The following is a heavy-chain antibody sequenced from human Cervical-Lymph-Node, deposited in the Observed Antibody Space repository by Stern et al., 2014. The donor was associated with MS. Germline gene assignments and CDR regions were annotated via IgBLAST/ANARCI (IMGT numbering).Heavy chain of an antibody. CDR3: AKGMTTDFYYGMDV. Sequence: VQLVESGGGLVQPGRSLRLSCAASGFTFDDYAMHWVRQAPGTGLEWVSGIRWNSGTVGYADSVKGRFTISRDNAKNSLYLQMNSLRAEDTAFYYCAKGMTTDFYYGMDVWGQGTTVTVSS. D-gene: IGHD4-17*01. CDR1: GFTFDDYA. CDR2: IRWNSGTV. J-gene: IGHJ6*02. V-gene: IGHV3-9*01.